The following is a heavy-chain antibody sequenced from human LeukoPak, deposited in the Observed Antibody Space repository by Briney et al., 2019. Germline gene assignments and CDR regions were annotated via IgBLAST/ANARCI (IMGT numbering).Heavy chain of an antibody. CDR3: ARTRGRSGYYKGGFDY. CDR1: GFTFDDYG. Sequence: GGSLRLSCAASGFTFDDYGISCVRQAPGKRLDSVSGINWNGGSTGYADSVKGRFTISRDNAKNSLYLQMNSLRAEDTALYYCARTRGRSGYYKGGFDYWGQGTLVTVSS. CDR2: INWNGGST. D-gene: IGHD3-22*01. J-gene: IGHJ4*02. V-gene: IGHV3-20*04.